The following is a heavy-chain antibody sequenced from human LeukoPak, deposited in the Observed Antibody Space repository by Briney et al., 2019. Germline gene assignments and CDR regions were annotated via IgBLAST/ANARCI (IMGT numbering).Heavy chain of an antibody. Sequence: SKTLSLTCTVFGGSISSYYWSWIRQPPGKGLVWIGYIYYSGSTNYNPSLKSRVTISVDTSKNQFSLKLSSVTAADTAVYYCARHRYDILTGYYYYYGMDVWGQGTTVTVSS. CDR2: IYYSGST. V-gene: IGHV4-59*08. D-gene: IGHD3-9*01. J-gene: IGHJ6*02. CDR3: ARHRYDILTGYYYYYGMDV. CDR1: GGSISSYY.